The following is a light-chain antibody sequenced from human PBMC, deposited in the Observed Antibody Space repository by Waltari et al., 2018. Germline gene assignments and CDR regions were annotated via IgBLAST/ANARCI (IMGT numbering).Light chain of an antibody. Sequence: EIVMTQSTATLSVFPAERAALSCRAGQGIRSNLAWYQHKPGQAPRLLLYGASTRATSISAGVSGSRSGTYFTLTSSILQSEDFAVYFCQQYGNWLATFRQGTKVEIK. J-gene: IGKJ1*01. CDR1: QGIRSN. CDR3: QQYGNWLAT. CDR2: GAS. V-gene: IGKV3-15*01.